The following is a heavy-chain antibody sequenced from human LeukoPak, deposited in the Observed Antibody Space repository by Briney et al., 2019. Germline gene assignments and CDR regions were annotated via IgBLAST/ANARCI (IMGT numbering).Heavy chain of an antibody. Sequence: GTSLRLSCAASGFIFRNYAMHWVRQAPGKGLEWVAVIWYDGSNKYYAGSVKGRFTISRDNSKNTLYLEMNSLRAEDTAVYYCAKGEYTTGHVLAYWGQGTLVTVSS. CDR3: AKGEYTTGHVLAY. CDR2: IWYDGSNK. D-gene: IGHD1-1*01. V-gene: IGHV3-33*06. CDR1: GFIFRNYA. J-gene: IGHJ4*02.